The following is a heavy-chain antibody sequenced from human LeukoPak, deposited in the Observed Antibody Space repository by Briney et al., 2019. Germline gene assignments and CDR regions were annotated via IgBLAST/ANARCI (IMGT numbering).Heavy chain of an antibody. Sequence: SETLSLTCTVSGYSISSGYYWGWIRQPPGKGLEWIGSIYHSGSTYYSPSLKSRVTISVDTSKNQFSLKLSSVTAADTAVYYCSAYCGGDCYSFQHWGQGTLVTVSS. CDR2: IYHSGST. CDR3: SAYCGGDCYSFQH. J-gene: IGHJ1*01. V-gene: IGHV4-38-2*02. D-gene: IGHD2-21*02. CDR1: GYSISSGYY.